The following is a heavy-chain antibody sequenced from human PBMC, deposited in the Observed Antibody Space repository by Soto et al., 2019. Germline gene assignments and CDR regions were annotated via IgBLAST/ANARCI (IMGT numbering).Heavy chain of an antibody. CDR1: GFPFSAYN. CDR2: ITVGSFHI. D-gene: IGHD3-16*01. J-gene: IGHJ4*02. Sequence: ESGGGLVKPGGSLRLSCPGSGFPFSAYNINWVRQAPGKGLEWVSSITVGSFHIYQPNSMKGRFTISRDDAKNSVYLQIDSLRDEDTALYYCSRSPEVGVRGAYWGQGTLVTVSS. CDR3: SRSPEVGVRGAY. V-gene: IGHV3-21*01.